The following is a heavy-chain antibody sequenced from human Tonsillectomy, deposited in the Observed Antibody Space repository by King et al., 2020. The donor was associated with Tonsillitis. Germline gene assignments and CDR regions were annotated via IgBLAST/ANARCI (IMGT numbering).Heavy chain of an antibody. J-gene: IGHJ4*02. Sequence: VQLVESGGGLVQPGGSLRLSCAASGFTFSSYAMSWVRQAPGKGLEWVSAISGGGDSTYYAVSVKGRFTISRDNSKNMLVLQLNSLRAEDTAVYYCAKRRITMLGSSGDFDYWGPGTLVTVSS. CDR1: GFTFSSYA. V-gene: IGHV3-23*04. D-gene: IGHD3-22*01. CDR2: ISGGGDST. CDR3: AKRRITMLGSSGDFDY.